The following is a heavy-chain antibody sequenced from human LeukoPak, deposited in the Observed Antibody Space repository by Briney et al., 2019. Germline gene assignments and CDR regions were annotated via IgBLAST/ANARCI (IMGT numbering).Heavy chain of an antibody. CDR3: ARDVFGELLMSHWFDP. CDR1: GYTFTDYY. CDR2: INPNTGGT. J-gene: IGHJ5*02. D-gene: IGHD3-10*01. Sequence: ASVTVSFTASGYTFTDYYIHWVRQAPGQGLEWMGWINPNTGGTDYAQNFQGRVTMTRDTSITTAYMDLTGLRSDDTAVYYCARDVFGELLMSHWFDPWGQGALVTVSS. V-gene: IGHV1-2*02.